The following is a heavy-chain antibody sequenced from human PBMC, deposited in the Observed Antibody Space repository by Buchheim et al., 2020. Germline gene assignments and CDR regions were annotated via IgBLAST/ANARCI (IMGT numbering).Heavy chain of an antibody. D-gene: IGHD3-9*01. Sequence: EGQLVESGGGLVQPGGSLRLSCAASGLSLSTYWMHWVRQAPGKGLEWVSRTNTDGSDTSYVDSVKGRFTVSRDNARNTLYVQMDSLRAEDTAVYYCAREYYGVLTGYYYDYWGQGT. CDR2: TNTDGSDT. V-gene: IGHV3-74*01. CDR3: AREYYGVLTGYYYDY. CDR1: GLSLSTYW. J-gene: IGHJ4*02.